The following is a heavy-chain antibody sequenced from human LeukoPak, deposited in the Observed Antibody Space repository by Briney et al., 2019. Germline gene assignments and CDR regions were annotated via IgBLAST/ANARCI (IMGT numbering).Heavy chain of an antibody. J-gene: IGHJ4*02. CDR3: ARDNNIMITFGGSEPPPLDY. CDR2: ISSSGSTI. CDR1: GFTFSDYY. V-gene: IGHV3-11*04. D-gene: IGHD3-16*01. Sequence: PGGSLRLSCAASGFTFSDYYMSWIRQAPGKGLEWVSYISSSGSTIYYADSVKGRFTISRDNAKNSLYLQMNSLRAEDTAVYYCARDNNIMITFGGSEPPPLDYWGQGTLVTVSS.